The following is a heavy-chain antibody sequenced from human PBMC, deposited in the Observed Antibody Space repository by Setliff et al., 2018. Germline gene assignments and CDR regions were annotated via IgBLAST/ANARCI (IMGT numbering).Heavy chain of an antibody. CDR3: ARVPRRDYLSYFDS. V-gene: IGHV4-39*07. CDR2: IYYTRTT. CDR1: GDSITNKNYY. D-gene: IGHD3-16*01. Sequence: PSETLSLTCSVSGDSITNKNYYWGWIRQPPGKGLEWIGSIYYTRTTYSNPSLERRITISLVTSKNQLSLKLISVTAADTAVYYSARVPRRDYLSYFDSWGQGARVTVSS. J-gene: IGHJ4*02.